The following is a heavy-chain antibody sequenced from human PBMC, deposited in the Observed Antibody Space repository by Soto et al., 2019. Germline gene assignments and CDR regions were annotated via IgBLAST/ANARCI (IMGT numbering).Heavy chain of an antibody. Sequence: PSETLSLTCIVSGGSITSGDYYWSWIRQPPGKGLEWIGHIYYSGSTYYNPSLKSRVTISVDKSKNQFSLKLNSVTAADTAVYYCARVVVQRPFYNWFDPWGQGTLVTVSS. V-gene: IGHV4-30-4*01. CDR1: GGSITSGDYY. CDR2: IYYSGST. J-gene: IGHJ5*02. D-gene: IGHD2-21*01. CDR3: ARVVVQRPFYNWFDP.